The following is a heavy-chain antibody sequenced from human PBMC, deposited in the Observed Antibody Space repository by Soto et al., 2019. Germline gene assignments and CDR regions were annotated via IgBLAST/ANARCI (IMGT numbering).Heavy chain of an antibody. Sequence: ASVKVSCKASGYTFTSHYMHWVRQAPGQGLEWMGIINPSGGSTSYAQKFQGRVTMTRDTSTSTVYMELSSLRSEDTAVYYCARDRIAVAGTGGGYYYYGMDVWGQGTTVTVSS. J-gene: IGHJ6*02. CDR1: GYTFTSHY. CDR3: ARDRIAVAGTGGGYYYYGMDV. V-gene: IGHV1-46*01. D-gene: IGHD6-19*01. CDR2: INPSGGST.